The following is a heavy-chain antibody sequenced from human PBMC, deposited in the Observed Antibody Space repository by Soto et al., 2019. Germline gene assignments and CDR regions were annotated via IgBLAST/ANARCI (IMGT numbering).Heavy chain of an antibody. V-gene: IGHV1-18*01. CDR1: GYTFASYA. J-gene: IGHJ4*02. Sequence: ASVKVSCKASGYTFASYAISWMRQAPGQGLEWMGWISAYNGNTNYAQRLQGRVTMTTDTSTSTAYMELRSLRSDDTAVYYCARDPPPPDYWGQGTLVTVSS. CDR3: ARDPPPPDY. CDR2: ISAYNGNT.